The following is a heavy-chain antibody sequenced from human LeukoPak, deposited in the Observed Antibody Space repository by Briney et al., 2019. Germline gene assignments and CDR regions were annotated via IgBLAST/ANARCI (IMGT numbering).Heavy chain of an antibody. Sequence: FETPSLTRTVSCGSLRGFSWAWVRQPPREGVGWIGSIYHSGSTYYNPSLKSRVTISVDTSKNQFSLKLSSVTAADTAVYYCARDYGDYAFDYWGQGTLVTVSS. CDR1: CGSLRGFS. CDR2: IYHSGST. V-gene: IGHV4-38-2*02. J-gene: IGHJ4*02. D-gene: IGHD4-17*01. CDR3: ARDYGDYAFDY.